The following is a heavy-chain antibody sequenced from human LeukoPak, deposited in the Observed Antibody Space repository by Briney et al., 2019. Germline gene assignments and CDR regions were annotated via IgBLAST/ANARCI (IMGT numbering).Heavy chain of an antibody. J-gene: IGHJ5*02. D-gene: IGHD2-2*01. Sequence: PGGSLRLSCAASGFNFSSYSLNWVRQAPGKGLEWVSYISSSTRRIYYADSVKGRFTISRDSAKNSLYLQMDSLRDEDTAMYYCAREFPPHCSSTICYPDHSGQGTLVTVAS. CDR2: ISSSTRRI. CDR3: AREFPPHCSSTICYPDH. CDR1: GFNFSSYS. V-gene: IGHV3-48*02.